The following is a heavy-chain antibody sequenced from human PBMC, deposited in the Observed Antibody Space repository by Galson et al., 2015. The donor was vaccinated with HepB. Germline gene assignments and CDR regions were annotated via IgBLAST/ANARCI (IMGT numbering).Heavy chain of an antibody. D-gene: IGHD6-19*01. CDR2: ISYDGSNK. CDR1: GFTFSSYG. CDR3: AKEDGGWQTIDY. Sequence: SLRLSCAASGFTFSSYGMHWVRQAPGKGLEWVAVISYDGSNKYYADSVKGRFTISRDNSKNTLYLQMNSLRAEDTAVYYCAKEDGGWQTIDYWGQGTLVTVSS. V-gene: IGHV3-30*18. J-gene: IGHJ4*02.